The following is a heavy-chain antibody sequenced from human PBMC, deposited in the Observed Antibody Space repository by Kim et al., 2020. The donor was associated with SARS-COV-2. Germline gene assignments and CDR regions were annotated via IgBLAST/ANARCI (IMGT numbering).Heavy chain of an antibody. Sequence: ASVKVSCKASGYTFTGYYMHWVRQAPGQGLEWMGRINPNSGGTNYAQKFQGRVTMTRDTSISTAYMELSRLRSDDTAVYYCARGGGRGYNWNDVPYYYYGMDVWGQGTTVTVSS. CDR3: ARGGGRGYNWNDVPYYYYGMDV. CDR1: GYTFTGYY. D-gene: IGHD1-20*01. CDR2: INPNSGGT. V-gene: IGHV1-2*06. J-gene: IGHJ6*02.